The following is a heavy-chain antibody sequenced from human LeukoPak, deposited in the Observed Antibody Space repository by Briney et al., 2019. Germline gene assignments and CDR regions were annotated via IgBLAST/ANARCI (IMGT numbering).Heavy chain of an antibody. D-gene: IGHD7-27*01. V-gene: IGHV3-23*01. CDR1: GFTFSSYT. J-gene: IGHJ4*02. CDR2: ITTSDGNT. Sequence: GGSLRLSCAASGFTFSSYTMSWVRQAPGKGLEWVSIITTSDGNTYYADSVKGRFTVSRDNSKNTLFLQMNSLRAEDTAVYYCAKDGGLWVSAHWGDSWGRGTLVTVSS. CDR3: AKDGGLWVSAHWGDS.